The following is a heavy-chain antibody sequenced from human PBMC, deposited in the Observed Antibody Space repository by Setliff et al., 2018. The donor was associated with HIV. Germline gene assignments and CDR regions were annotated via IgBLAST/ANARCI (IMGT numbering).Heavy chain of an antibody. CDR3: ARGLNYYGSGSYLPLGY. D-gene: IGHD3-10*01. Sequence: SETLSLTCAVYGGSFNDYYWTWIRQPPGKGLEWIGEIDHSGNIKYHVSLKSRVTISKDTSKNQISLKLRSVTAADTAVYYCARGLNYYGSGSYLPLGYWGQGTLVTVSS. V-gene: IGHV4-34*01. CDR2: IDHSGNI. J-gene: IGHJ4*02. CDR1: GGSFNDYY.